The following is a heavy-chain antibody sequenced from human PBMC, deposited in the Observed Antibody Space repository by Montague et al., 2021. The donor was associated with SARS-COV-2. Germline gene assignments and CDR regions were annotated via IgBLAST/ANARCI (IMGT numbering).Heavy chain of an antibody. J-gene: IGHJ6*02. D-gene: IGHD4-17*01. Sequence: SETLSLTCTVSGGSISSYYWSWIRQLPGKGLEWIGRIYSSGSTNYNPSLKSRVTMSVDTSKNQFSLKVSSVTAADTAVYYCARDYGDYSYYYGLDVWGQGTTVTVSS. CDR1: GGSISSYY. CDR3: ARDYGDYSYYYGLDV. CDR2: IYSSGST. V-gene: IGHV4-4*07.